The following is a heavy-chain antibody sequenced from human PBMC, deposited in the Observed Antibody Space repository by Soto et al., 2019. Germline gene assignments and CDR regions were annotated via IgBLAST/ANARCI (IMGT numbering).Heavy chain of an antibody. J-gene: IGHJ3*02. Sequence: SETLSLTCTVSGGSISSSIYYWGWIRQPPGKGLEWIGSIYYSGSTYYNPSLKSRVTISVDTSKNQFSLKLSSVTAADTAVYYCARRTTMVRGVIGAFDIWGQGTMVTVSS. CDR2: IYYSGST. CDR3: ARRTTMVRGVIGAFDI. V-gene: IGHV4-39*01. D-gene: IGHD3-10*01. CDR1: GGSISSSIYY.